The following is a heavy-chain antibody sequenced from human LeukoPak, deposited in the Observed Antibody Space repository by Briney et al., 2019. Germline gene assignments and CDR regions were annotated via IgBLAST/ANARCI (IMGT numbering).Heavy chain of an antibody. CDR1: GFTFSSFA. J-gene: IGHJ4*02. D-gene: IGHD1-26*01. Sequence: GGSPRLSCAASGFTFSSFAMTWVRQPPGKGLEWVSVISDSGSNTYYADSVRGRFTIFRDNSKNTLYLQMNSLRAEDTAVYYCAKKGATTKDFDYWGQGTLVTVSS. V-gene: IGHV3-23*01. CDR2: ISDSGSNT. CDR3: AKKGATTKDFDY.